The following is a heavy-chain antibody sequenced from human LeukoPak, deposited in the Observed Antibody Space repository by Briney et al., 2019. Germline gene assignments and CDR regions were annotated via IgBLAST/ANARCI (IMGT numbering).Heavy chain of an antibody. D-gene: IGHD3-3*01. CDR1: GGSISSYY. Sequence: SETLSLTCTVSGGSISSYYWSWIRQPPGKGLEWIGYIYYSGSTNYNPSLKSRVTISVDTSKNQFSLKLSSVTAADTAVYYCARDTRHYDFWSGYYAGYYYGMDVWGQGTTVTVSS. J-gene: IGHJ6*02. V-gene: IGHV4-59*01. CDR2: IYYSGST. CDR3: ARDTRHYDFWSGYYAGYYYGMDV.